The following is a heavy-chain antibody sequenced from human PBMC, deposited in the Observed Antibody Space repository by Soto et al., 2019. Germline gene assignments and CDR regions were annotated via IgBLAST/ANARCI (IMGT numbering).Heavy chain of an antibody. D-gene: IGHD6-13*01. CDR1: GFTFGDYA. Sequence: PGGSLRLSCTASGFTFGDYAMSWVRQAPGKGLERVGFIRSKAYGGTTEYAASVKGRFTISRDDSKSIAYLQMNSLKTEDTAVYYCTRVAAAGPFDYWGQGTLVTVSS. J-gene: IGHJ4*02. CDR3: TRVAAAGPFDY. CDR2: IRSKAYGGTT. V-gene: IGHV3-49*04.